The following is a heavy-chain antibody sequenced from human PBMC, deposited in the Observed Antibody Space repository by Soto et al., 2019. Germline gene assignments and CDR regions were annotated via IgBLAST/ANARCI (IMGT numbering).Heavy chain of an antibody. CDR2: IYYSGST. V-gene: IGHV4-59*01. J-gene: IGHJ5*02. D-gene: IGHD3-10*01. CDR3: ARRHYYGSGSVPDWFDP. CDR1: GGSISSYY. Sequence: SETLSLTCTVSGGSISSYYWSWIRQPPGKGLEWIGCIYYSGSTNYNPSLKSRVTISVDTSKNQFSLKLSSVTAADTAVYYCARRHYYGSGSVPDWFDPWGQGTLVTVSS.